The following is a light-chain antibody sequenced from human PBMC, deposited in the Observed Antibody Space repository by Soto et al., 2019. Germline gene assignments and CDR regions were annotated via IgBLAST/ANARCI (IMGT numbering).Light chain of an antibody. Sequence: QSALTQPASVSGSPGQSITISCTGTSSDVGGYNYVLWYQQHPGKAPKLMIYAVSNRPSGVSNRFSGSKSGNTATLTISGLQAEDEADYYCCSYTGSGTYVFGTGTKLTVL. J-gene: IGLJ1*01. CDR3: CSYTGSGTYV. CDR1: SSDVGGYNY. V-gene: IGLV2-14*01. CDR2: AVS.